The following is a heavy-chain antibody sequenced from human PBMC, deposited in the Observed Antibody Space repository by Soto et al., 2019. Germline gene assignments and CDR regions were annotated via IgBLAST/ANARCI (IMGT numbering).Heavy chain of an antibody. V-gene: IGHV3-30*18. J-gene: IGHJ6*02. CDR1: GFTFSSYG. CDR3: AKCLFDYSNFNGLYYYYGMDV. CDR2: ISYDGSNK. D-gene: IGHD4-4*01. Sequence: EGSLSLSCSASGFTFSSYGMHWVRQAPGKGLEWVAVISYDGSNKYYADSVEGRFTIPRDNSKNTLYLQMNSLRAEDTAVYYCAKCLFDYSNFNGLYYYYGMDVWGPGTPVTVS.